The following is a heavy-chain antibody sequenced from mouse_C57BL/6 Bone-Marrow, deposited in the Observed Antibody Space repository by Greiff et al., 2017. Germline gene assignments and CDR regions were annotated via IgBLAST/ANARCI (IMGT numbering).Heavy chain of an antibody. CDR3: AIGPYGNYLYYFDY. J-gene: IGHJ2*01. Sequence: VQLQQSGAELVKPGASVKLSCTASGFNIKDYYMHWVKQRTEQGLEWIGRIDPEDGETKYAPKFPGKATITADTSSNTAYLQLSSLTSEDTAVYYCAIGPYGNYLYYFDYWGQGTTLTVSS. V-gene: IGHV14-2*01. CDR2: IDPEDGET. CDR1: GFNIKDYY. D-gene: IGHD2-1*01.